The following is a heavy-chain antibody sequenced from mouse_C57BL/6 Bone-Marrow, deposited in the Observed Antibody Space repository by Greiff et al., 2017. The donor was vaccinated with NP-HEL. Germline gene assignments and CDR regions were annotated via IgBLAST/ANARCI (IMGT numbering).Heavy chain of an antibody. CDR1: GFTFSSYG. V-gene: IGHV5-6*01. CDR3: ARREFLYYYGSRGYFDV. CDR2: ISSGGSYT. J-gene: IGHJ1*03. Sequence: EVHLVESGGDLVKPGGSLKLSCAASGFTFSSYGMSWVRQTPDKRLEWVATISSGGSYTYYPDSVKGRFTISRDNAKNTLYLQMSSLKSEDTAMYYCARREFLYYYGSRGYFDVWGTGTTVTVSS. D-gene: IGHD1-1*01.